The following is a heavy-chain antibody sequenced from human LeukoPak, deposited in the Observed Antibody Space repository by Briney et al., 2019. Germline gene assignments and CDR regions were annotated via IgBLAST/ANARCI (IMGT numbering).Heavy chain of an antibody. CDR2: IYYSGST. V-gene: IGHV4-31*03. J-gene: IGHJ4*02. D-gene: IGHD2-8*02. Sequence: PSETLSLTCTVSGGSNSSGGYYWSWIRQHPGKGLEWIGYIYYSGSTYYNPSLKSRVTISVDTSKNQFSLKLSSVTAADTAVYYCAGHHPRNTVDFWGQGTLVTVSS. CDR3: AGHHPRNTVDF. CDR1: GGSNSSGGYY.